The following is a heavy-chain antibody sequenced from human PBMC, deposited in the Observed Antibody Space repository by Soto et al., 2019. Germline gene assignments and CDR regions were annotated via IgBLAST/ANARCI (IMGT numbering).Heavy chain of an antibody. CDR2: ISWNSGSI. CDR3: AKDLLGGRATRAEGHAFDI. J-gene: IGHJ3*02. D-gene: IGHD7-27*01. V-gene: IGHV3-9*01. Sequence: EVQLVESGGGLVQPGRSLRLSCAASGFTFDDYAMHWVRQAPGKGLEWVSGISWNSGSIGYADSVKGRLTISRDNAKNSLYLQMNSLRAEDTALYYCAKDLLGGRATRAEGHAFDIWGQGTMVTVSS. CDR1: GFTFDDYA.